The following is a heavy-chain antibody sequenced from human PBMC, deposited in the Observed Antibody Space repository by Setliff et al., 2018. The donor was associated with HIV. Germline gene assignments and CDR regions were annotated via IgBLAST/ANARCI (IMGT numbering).Heavy chain of an antibody. CDR2: IYYSGRT. CDR3: ARHPSYSGDHPPLYFDY. D-gene: IGHD6-19*01. CDR1: GGSISSGAYY. J-gene: IGHJ4*02. Sequence: SETLSLTCTFSGGSISSGAYYWGWIRQPPGKGLEWIGSIYYSGRTYYNPSLKSRLTISVDTSKNHFSLTLNSVTAADTAVYYCARHPSYSGDHPPLYFDYWGQGTLVTVSS. V-gene: IGHV4-39*01.